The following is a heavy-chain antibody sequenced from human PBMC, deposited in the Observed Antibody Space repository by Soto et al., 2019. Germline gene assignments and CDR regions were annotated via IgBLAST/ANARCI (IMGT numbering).Heavy chain of an antibody. V-gene: IGHV3-48*01. CDR1: GFTFSSYS. CDR2: ISSSSSTI. CDR3: ASTTFMVRGKWFDP. D-gene: IGHD3-10*01. Sequence: GGSLRLSCAASGFTFSSYSMNWVRQAPGKGLEWVSYISSSSSTIYYADSVKGRFTISRDNAKNSLYLQMNSLRAEDTAVYYCASTTFMVRGKWFDPWGQGTLVTVS. J-gene: IGHJ5*02.